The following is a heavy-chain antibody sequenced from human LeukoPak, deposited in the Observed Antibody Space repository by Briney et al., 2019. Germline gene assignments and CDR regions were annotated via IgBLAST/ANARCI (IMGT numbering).Heavy chain of an antibody. D-gene: IGHD6-19*01. V-gene: IGHV3-30*04. Sequence: GGSLRLSCAASGFTFSTYAMHWVRQAPGKGLEWVAVISFDGGNKYYADSVKGRFTISRDNSKNTLYLQMNSLRAEDTAVYYCAKDLRIAVAGSNYWGQGTLVTVSS. J-gene: IGHJ4*02. CDR3: AKDLRIAVAGSNY. CDR2: ISFDGGNK. CDR1: GFTFSTYA.